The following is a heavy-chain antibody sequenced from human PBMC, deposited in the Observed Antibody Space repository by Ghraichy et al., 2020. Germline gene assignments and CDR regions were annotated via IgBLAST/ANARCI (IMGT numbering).Heavy chain of an antibody. Sequence: GALRLSCTVSGGSISSSSYYWGWIRQPPGKGLEWIGSIYYSGSTYYNPSLKSRVTISVDTSKNQFSLKLTSVTTADTTVYYCARHIPSTTPRGYFDYWGQGTLVTVSS. D-gene: IGHD1-7*01. J-gene: IGHJ4*02. V-gene: IGHV4-39*01. CDR2: IYYSGST. CDR3: ARHIPSTTPRGYFDY. CDR1: GGSISSSSYY.